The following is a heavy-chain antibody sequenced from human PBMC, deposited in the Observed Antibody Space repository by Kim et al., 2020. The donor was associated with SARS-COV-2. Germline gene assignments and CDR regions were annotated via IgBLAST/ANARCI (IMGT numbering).Heavy chain of an antibody. CDR3: ANNGMDV. CDR1: GFTFSDHY. Sequence: GGSLRLSCAASGFTFSDHYMDWVRQAPGKGLEWVGRSRNKANSYTTEYAASVKGRFTISRDDSKNSLYLQMNRLKTEDTAVDYCANNGMDVWGQGTTVTV. CDR2: SRNKANSYTT. V-gene: IGHV3-72*01. J-gene: IGHJ6*02.